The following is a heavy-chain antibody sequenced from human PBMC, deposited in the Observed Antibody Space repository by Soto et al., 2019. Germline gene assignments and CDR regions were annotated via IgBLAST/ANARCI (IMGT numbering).Heavy chain of an antibody. CDR2: IYHTGST. CDR1: GGSIDSSNW. Sequence: QVQLQESGPRLVRPSGTLSLTCAVSGGSIDSSNWWSWVRQPPGKGLEWIGEIYHTGSTNYKPSLKSRVTISVAKSKNQYSLKLSSVTAADTAVYYCARDPSRGLPDYWGQGTLVTVSS. V-gene: IGHV4-4*02. D-gene: IGHD3-10*01. J-gene: IGHJ4*02. CDR3: ARDPSRGLPDY.